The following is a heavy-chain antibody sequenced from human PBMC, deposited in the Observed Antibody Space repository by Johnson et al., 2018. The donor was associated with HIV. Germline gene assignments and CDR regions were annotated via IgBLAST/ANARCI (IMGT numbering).Heavy chain of an antibody. V-gene: IGHV3-30*19. CDR3: ARDTWIVGVVIERSDAFDI. CDR1: GFSFSSYG. D-gene: IGHD3-3*01. Sequence: QMLLVESGGGVVQPGRSLRLSCAASGFSFSSYGMHWVRQLPGKGLEWVAVISYDGSNKYYADSVKGRFTISRDNSKNTLYLQMGSLRAEDTAVYYCARDTWIVGVVIERSDAFDIWGQGTMVTVSS. CDR2: ISYDGSNK. J-gene: IGHJ3*02.